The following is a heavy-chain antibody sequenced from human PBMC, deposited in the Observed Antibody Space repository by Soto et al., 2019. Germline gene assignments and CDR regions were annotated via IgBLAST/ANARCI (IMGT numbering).Heavy chain of an antibody. Sequence: GGSLRLSCAASGSTFSRYEMNWVRQAPGKGLEWVSYISGSSSMIYYADSVKGRFTISRDNAKNSLYLQMNSLRAEDTAVYYCANDFWSEYSWGQGTPVTVSS. CDR1: GSTFSRYE. V-gene: IGHV3-48*03. CDR2: ISGSSSMI. CDR3: ANDFWSEYS. J-gene: IGHJ5*02. D-gene: IGHD3-3*01.